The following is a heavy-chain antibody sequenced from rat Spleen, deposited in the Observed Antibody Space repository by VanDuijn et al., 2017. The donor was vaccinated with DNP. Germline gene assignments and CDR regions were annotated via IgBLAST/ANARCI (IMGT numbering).Heavy chain of an antibody. CDR1: GITFSNSG. V-gene: IGHV4-2*01. CDR2: INEDSSTI. D-gene: IGHD4-3*01. Sequence: EVQLVESGGGLVQPGRSLKLSCAASGITFSNSGMHWIRQAPGKGLEWIGEINEDSSTINYTPSLKEKFSISRDNAQKTLYLQMSNLGSEDTAIYYCVRERFGVDYWGQGVMVSVSS. CDR3: VRERFGVDY. J-gene: IGHJ2*01.